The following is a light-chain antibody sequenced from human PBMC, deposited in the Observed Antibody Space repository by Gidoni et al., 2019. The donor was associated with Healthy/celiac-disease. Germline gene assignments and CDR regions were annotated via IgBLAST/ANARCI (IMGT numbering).Light chain of an antibody. Sequence: DIQMTQSPSSLSASVGDRVTITCRASQSISSYLNCYQQKPGKAPKLLIYAASSLQSGVPSRFSGSGSATDFTLTISSLQPAEFATYYCQQSYSTPPLTFXGXTKVEIK. CDR3: QQSYSTPPLT. J-gene: IGKJ4*01. CDR2: AAS. CDR1: QSISSY. V-gene: IGKV1-39*01.